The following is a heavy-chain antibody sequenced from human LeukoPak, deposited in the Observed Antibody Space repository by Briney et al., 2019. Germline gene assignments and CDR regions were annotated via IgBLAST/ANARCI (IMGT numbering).Heavy chain of an antibody. J-gene: IGHJ6*02. CDR1: GFTFSSYW. D-gene: IGHD3-10*01. V-gene: IGHV3-48*04. CDR2: ISSSGATL. Sequence: GGSLRLSCAASGFTFSSYWMHWVRQAPGKGLEWVAYISSSGATLHYADFVRGRFTISRDYAKSSLHLQMSSLRAEDSAVYYYAAQYGSGSPYYFYAMDVWGQGTTVNVSS. CDR3: AAQYGSGSPYYFYAMDV.